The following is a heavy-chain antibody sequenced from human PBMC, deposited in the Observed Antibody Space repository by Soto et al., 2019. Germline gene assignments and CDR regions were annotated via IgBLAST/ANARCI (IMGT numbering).Heavy chain of an antibody. Sequence: QVQLVESGGGVVQPGRSLRLSCAASGFTFSSYGMHWVRQAPGKGLEWVAVISYDGSNKYYADSVKGRFTISRDNSKNTLYLQMNSLRAEDTAVYYCAKSLKAVAVFLPAASYGMDVWGQGTTVTVSS. CDR2: ISYDGSNK. J-gene: IGHJ6*02. CDR3: AKSLKAVAVFLPAASYGMDV. V-gene: IGHV3-30*18. D-gene: IGHD6-19*01. CDR1: GFTFSSYG.